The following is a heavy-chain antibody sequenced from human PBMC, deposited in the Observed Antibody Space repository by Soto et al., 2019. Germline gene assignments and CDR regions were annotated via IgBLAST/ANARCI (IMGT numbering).Heavy chain of an antibody. D-gene: IGHD3-9*01. J-gene: IGHJ4*02. CDR3: ARVGANYDILTGYFSAYYFDY. CDR1: GYTFTSYA. CDR2: INAGNGNT. V-gene: IGHV1-3*01. Sequence: GASVKVSCKASGYTFTSYAMHWVRQAPGQRLEWMGWINAGNGNTKYSQKFQGRVTITRDTSASTAYMELSSLRSEDTAVYYCARVGANYDILTGYFSAYYFDYWGQGTLVTVSS.